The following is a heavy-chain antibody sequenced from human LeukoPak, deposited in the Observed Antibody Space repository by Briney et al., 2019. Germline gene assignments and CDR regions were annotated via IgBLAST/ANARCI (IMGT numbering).Heavy chain of an antibody. CDR1: GGTFTSYA. CDR2: IIPIFGTA. J-gene: IGHJ4*02. V-gene: IGHV1-69*05. D-gene: IGHD3-22*01. CDR3: ARGRRYYDSSGYYDY. Sequence: SVNVSSTASGGTFTSYAISWVRQAPGQGLEWMGGIIPIFGTANYAQKFQGRVTITTDESTSTAYMELSSLRSEDTAVYYCARGRRYYDSSGYYDYWGQGTLVTVSS.